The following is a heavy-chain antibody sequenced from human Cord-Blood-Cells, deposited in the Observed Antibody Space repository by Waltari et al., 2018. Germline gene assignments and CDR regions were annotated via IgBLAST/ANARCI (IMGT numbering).Heavy chain of an antibody. V-gene: IGHV4-34*01. D-gene: IGHD3-10*01. J-gene: IGHJ4*02. CDR1: GGSFSGYY. CDR3: ARGRPMVRGVSDY. Sequence: QVQLQQWGAGLLKPSETLSLTCAVYGGSFSGYYWSWIRQPPEKGLEWIGEINHSGSTNYDPAVKCRVTISVDTSKNQFSLKLSAVTAADTAVYYCARGRPMVRGVSDYWGQGTLVTVSS. CDR2: INHSGST.